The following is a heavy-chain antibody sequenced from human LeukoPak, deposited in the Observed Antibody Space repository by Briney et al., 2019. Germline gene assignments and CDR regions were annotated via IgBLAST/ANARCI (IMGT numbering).Heavy chain of an antibody. CDR1: GDSISSGSYY. J-gene: IGHJ4*02. D-gene: IGHD2-2*01. Sequence: SQTLSLTCTVSGDSISSGSYYWSWIRQPAGKGLEWIGRIYTSGSTNYNPSLKSRVTISVDTSKNQFSLKLSSVTAADTAVYYCAREAWYCSSTSCYVGIDYWGQGTLVTVSS. CDR3: AREAWYCSSTSCYVGIDY. V-gene: IGHV4-61*02. CDR2: IYTSGST.